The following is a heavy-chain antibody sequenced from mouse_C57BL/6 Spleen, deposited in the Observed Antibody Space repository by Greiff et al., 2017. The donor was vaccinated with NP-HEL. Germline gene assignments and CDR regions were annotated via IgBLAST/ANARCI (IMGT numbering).Heavy chain of an antibody. J-gene: IGHJ2*01. CDR2: ISSGSSTI. CDR3: ASLPYYYGPFDY. V-gene: IGHV5-17*01. Sequence: EVKLMESGGGLVKPGGSLKLSCAASGFTFSDYGMHWVRQAPEKGLEWVAYISSGSSTIYYADKVKGRFTISRDNAKNTLFLQLTILRSEDTAMYYCASLPYYYGPFDYWGQGTTLTVSS. CDR1: GFTFSDYG. D-gene: IGHD1-1*01.